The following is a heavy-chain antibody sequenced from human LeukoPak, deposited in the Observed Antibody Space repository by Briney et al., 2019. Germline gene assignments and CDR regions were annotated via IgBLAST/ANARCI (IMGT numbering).Heavy chain of an antibody. CDR3: TGREWELLLDY. CDR2: ISSSGSTI. CDR1: GFTFSSYE. V-gene: IGHV3-48*03. D-gene: IGHD1-26*01. Sequence: PGGSLRLSCAASGFTFSSYEMNWVRQAPGKGLEWVSYISSSGSTINYAASVKGRFTISRDNAKNSLYLQMNSLRAEDTAVYYCTGREWELLLDYWGQGTLVTVSS. J-gene: IGHJ4*02.